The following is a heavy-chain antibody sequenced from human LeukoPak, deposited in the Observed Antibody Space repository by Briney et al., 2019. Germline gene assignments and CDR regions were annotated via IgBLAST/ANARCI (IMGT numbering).Heavy chain of an antibody. D-gene: IGHD3-16*01. J-gene: IGHJ4*02. CDR2: ISSSSSTI. CDR1: GFTFSSYS. V-gene: IGHV3-48*01. Sequence: GGSLRLSCAASGFTFSSYSMNWVRQAPGKGLKWVSYISSSSSTIYYADSVKGRFTISRDNAKNSLYLQMNSLRAEDTAVYYCASAHGGSHYWGQGTLVTVSS. CDR3: ASAHGGSHY.